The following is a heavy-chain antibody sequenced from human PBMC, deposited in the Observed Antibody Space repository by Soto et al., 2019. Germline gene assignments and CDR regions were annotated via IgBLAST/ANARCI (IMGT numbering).Heavy chain of an antibody. Sequence: EVQLVESGGGLVQSGGSLRLTCAASGFTFSRYTMNWVRQAPGKGLEWLSYISGGGGTMFYADSVKGRVTISRDNAKNSLYLQTDSLRAEDTAVYYCARDMSGSYSIDYWGQGTLVTVSS. J-gene: IGHJ4*02. CDR3: ARDMSGSYSIDY. D-gene: IGHD1-26*01. V-gene: IGHV3-48*04. CDR1: GFTFSRYT. CDR2: ISGGGGTM.